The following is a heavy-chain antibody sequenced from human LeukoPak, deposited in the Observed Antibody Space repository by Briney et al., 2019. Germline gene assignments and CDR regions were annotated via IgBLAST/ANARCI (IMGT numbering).Heavy chain of an antibody. J-gene: IGHJ4*02. D-gene: IGHD4-17*01. CDR3: ARADPYGDSTPDY. Sequence: GGSLRLSCAASGFTFSGHEMNWVRQTPGKGLDWLSYISTTGSTIYYADSVKGRFTISRDNAKNSLYLQMNSLRAEDTAIYYCARADPYGDSTPDYWGQGTPVTVSS. CDR2: ISTTGSTI. V-gene: IGHV3-48*03. CDR1: GFTFSGHE.